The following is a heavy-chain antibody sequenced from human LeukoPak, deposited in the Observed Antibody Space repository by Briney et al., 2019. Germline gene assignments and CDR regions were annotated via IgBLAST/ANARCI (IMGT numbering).Heavy chain of an antibody. CDR1: GGSISSYY. Sequence: SETLSLTCTVSGGSISSYYWSWIRQPPGKGLEWIGYIYYSGSTNYNPSLKSRVTISVDTSKNQFSLKLSSVTAADTAVYYCARRGYSYGPQLYYYYYMDVWGKGTTVTVSS. CDR3: ARRGYSYGPQLYYYYYMDV. CDR2: IYYSGST. D-gene: IGHD5-18*01. V-gene: IGHV4-59*01. J-gene: IGHJ6*03.